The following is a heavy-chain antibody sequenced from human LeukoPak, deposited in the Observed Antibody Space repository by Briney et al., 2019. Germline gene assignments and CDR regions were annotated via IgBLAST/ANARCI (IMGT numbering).Heavy chain of an antibody. Sequence: GASVKVSCKASGGSFSNYSISWVRQAPGQGLEWMGGINPKSGAADYAQQFRGRVTMTRDTSINTDYMEMKRVTSDDTAVYYCARGAEAETSPLDFWGQGTLVIVS. CDR1: GGSFSNYS. V-gene: IGHV1-2*02. D-gene: IGHD6-13*01. CDR3: ARGAEAETSPLDF. J-gene: IGHJ4*02. CDR2: INPKSGAA.